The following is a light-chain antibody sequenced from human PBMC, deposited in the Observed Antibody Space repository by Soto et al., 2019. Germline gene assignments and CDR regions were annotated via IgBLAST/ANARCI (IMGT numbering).Light chain of an antibody. CDR3: QQRSNWPLT. CDR2: DAT. CDR1: QSVRSY. J-gene: IGKJ4*01. V-gene: IGKV3-11*01. Sequence: EIVLTQSPATLALSPGERATLSCRASQSVRSYLAWYQQKPGQAPRLLIYDATNRATGIPARFSGSGSGTDFSLTISSLEPEDFAVYYCQQRSNWPLTFGGWTRVEIK.